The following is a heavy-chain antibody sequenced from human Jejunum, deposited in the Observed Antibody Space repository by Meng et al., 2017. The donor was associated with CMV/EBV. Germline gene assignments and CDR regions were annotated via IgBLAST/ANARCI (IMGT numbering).Heavy chain of an antibody. Sequence: QLNLQPWGAGLLTPSETLALPGGFYGSPFIGYWSWVRQPPGKGLEWIGEITHSGSTNYNVSLKSRVTISIDTSKNQFSLKLSSVTATDTAVYYCAPGFRSWSGSYSSWGQGTLVTGSS. CDR3: APGFRSWSGSYSS. J-gene: IGHJ4*02. D-gene: IGHD1-26*01. CDR1: GSPFIGY. V-gene: IGHV4-34*01. CDR2: ITHSGST.